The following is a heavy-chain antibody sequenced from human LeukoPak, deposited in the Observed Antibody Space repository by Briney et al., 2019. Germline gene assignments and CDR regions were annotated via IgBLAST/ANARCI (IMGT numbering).Heavy chain of an antibody. CDR2: IYSGGST. CDR1: GGSISSYY. CDR3: ARGSNWAFDY. Sequence: SETLSLTCTVSGGSISSYYWSWIRQPAGKGLEWIGRIYSGGSTNYNPSLKSRVTISVDKSKNQFSLKLSSVTAADTAVYYCARGSNWAFDYWGQGILVTVSS. D-gene: IGHD6-13*01. J-gene: IGHJ4*02. V-gene: IGHV4-4*07.